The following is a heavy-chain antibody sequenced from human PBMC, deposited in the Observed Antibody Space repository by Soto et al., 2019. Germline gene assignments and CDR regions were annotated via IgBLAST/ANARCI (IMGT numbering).Heavy chain of an antibody. CDR2: ISSATTTI. J-gene: IGHJ4*02. CDR1: GFTFSSYS. V-gene: IGHV3-48*01. D-gene: IGHD6-13*01. CDR3: ARGIAAAGPKLDY. Sequence: EVQLVESGGGLVQPGGPLRLSCAASGFTFSSYSMNWVRQAPGKGLEWVSYISSATTTIYYADSVKGRFTISRDNAKNSLYLQMNSLRADDTAVYYCARGIAAAGPKLDYWGQGTLVTVSS.